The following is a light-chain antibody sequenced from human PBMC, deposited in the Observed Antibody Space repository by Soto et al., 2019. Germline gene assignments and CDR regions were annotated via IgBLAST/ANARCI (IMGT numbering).Light chain of an antibody. CDR3: ASWDDTLHGPL. Sequence: QSVLTQPPSASGTPGQRVTISCSGSSSNIGTKSVNWYQHLPGAAPRLLIYNSDQRPSGVPDRFSGSKSGTSASLAISGLQSADEGDYFCASWDDTLHGPLFGGGTKVTVL. V-gene: IGLV1-44*01. J-gene: IGLJ1*01. CDR1: SSNIGTKS. CDR2: NSD.